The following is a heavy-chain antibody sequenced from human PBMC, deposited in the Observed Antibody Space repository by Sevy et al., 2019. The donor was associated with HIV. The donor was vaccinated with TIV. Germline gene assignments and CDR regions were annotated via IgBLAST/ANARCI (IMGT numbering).Heavy chain of an antibody. V-gene: IGHV3-21*01. CDR3: ARSTIFGVVIIADFDY. Sequence: GGSLRLSCAASGFTFSSYSMNWVRQAPGKGLEWVSSISGSSSYIYYADSVKGRFTISRDNAKNSLYLQMNSLRAEDTAVYYCARSTIFGVVIIADFDYWGQGTLVTVSS. CDR2: ISGSSSYI. CDR1: GFTFSSYS. D-gene: IGHD3-3*01. J-gene: IGHJ4*02.